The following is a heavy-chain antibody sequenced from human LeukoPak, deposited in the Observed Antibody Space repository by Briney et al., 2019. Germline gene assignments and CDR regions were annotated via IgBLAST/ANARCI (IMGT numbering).Heavy chain of an antibody. V-gene: IGHV3-13*01. Sequence: GGSLRLSCAASGFIFRNYDIYWVRQVTGKGLEWVSISGFTADTNHAASVKGRFTVSRENAKNSLFLQMDSLRVGDTAIYYCARVNCTGGNCFFDYWGQGTLVTVSS. D-gene: IGHD2-8*02. CDR3: ARVNCTGGNCFFDY. CDR2: SGFTADT. CDR1: GFIFRNYD. J-gene: IGHJ4*02.